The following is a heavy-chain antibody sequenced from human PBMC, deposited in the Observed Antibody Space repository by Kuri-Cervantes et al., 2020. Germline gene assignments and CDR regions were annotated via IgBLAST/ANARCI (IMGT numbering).Heavy chain of an antibody. V-gene: IGHV1-18*01. D-gene: IGHD3-22*01. Sequence: ASVKVSCKASGYTFTSYGISWVRQAPGQGLEWMGWISAYNGNTNYAQKLQGRVTMTTDTSTSTAYMELRSLRSDDTAVYYCASEFPSSDSSGYGLGYWGQGTLVTVSS. CDR1: GYTFTSYG. J-gene: IGHJ4*02. CDR3: ASEFPSSDSSGYGLGY. CDR2: ISAYNGNT.